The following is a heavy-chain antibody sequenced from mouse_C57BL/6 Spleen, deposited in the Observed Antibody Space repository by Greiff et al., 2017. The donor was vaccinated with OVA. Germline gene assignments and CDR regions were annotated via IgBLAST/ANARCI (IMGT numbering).Heavy chain of an antibody. CDR1: GYTFTSYW. V-gene: IGHV1-59*01. D-gene: IGHD2-4*01. J-gene: IGHJ2*01. Sequence: VKLQQPGAELVRPGTSVKLSCKASGYTFTSYWMHWVKQRPGQGLEWIGVIDPSDSYTNYNQKFKGKATLTVDTSSSTAYMQLSSLTSEDSAVYYCARSLYDYDGGLDYWGQGTTLTVSS. CDR2: IDPSDSYT. CDR3: ARSLYDYDGGLDY.